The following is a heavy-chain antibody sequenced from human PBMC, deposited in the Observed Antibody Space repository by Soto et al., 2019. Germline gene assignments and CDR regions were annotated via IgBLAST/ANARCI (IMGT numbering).Heavy chain of an antibody. D-gene: IGHD3-3*01. V-gene: IGHV3-30*18. CDR1: GFTFSSYG. CDR3: AKEYYDFWSGSNIENYYYYYMDV. Sequence: GGSLRLSCAASGFTFSSYGMHWVRQAPGKGLEWVAVISYDGSNKYYADSVKGRFTISRDNSKDTLYLQMNSLRAEDTAVYYCAKEYYDFWSGSNIENYYYYYMDVWGKGTTVTVSS. J-gene: IGHJ6*03. CDR2: ISYDGSNK.